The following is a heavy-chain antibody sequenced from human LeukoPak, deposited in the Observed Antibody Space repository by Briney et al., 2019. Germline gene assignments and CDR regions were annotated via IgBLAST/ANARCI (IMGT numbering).Heavy chain of an antibody. CDR1: GFTFNTYS. V-gene: IGHV3-48*02. CDR2: ISSSTTK. J-gene: IGHJ4*02. CDR3: AIGPYCSSSSCLPFGY. D-gene: IGHD2-2*01. Sequence: PGGTLRLSCAASGFTFNTYSMNLVRQAPGKGLEWVSYISSSTTKKYADSVKGRFTSSRDNAKNSLYLQMNSLRDEDTAVYYCAIGPYCSSSSCLPFGYWGQGTLVTVSS.